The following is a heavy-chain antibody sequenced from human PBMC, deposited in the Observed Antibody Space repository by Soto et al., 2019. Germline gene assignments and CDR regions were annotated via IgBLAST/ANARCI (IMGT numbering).Heavy chain of an antibody. CDR2: INPDGGGT. J-gene: IGHJ6*02. Sequence: QVQLVQSGAEVKKPGASVKVSCKASGYTFTSYYMHWVRLAPGQGLEWMGIINPDGGGTRYAQQFQGRVIMTGDTSTSTVYMEMSSLRSEDTAVYYCAVGGNYLSMDVWGQGTTVTVSS. CDR1: GYTFTSYY. CDR3: AVGGNYLSMDV. V-gene: IGHV1-46*01. D-gene: IGHD4-4*01.